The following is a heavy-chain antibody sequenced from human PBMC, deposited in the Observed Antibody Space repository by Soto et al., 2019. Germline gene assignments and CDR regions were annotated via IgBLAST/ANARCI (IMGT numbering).Heavy chain of an antibody. J-gene: IGHJ6*02. CDR1: SGSIDTTNW. CDR2: IFHSGNT. Sequence: QVQLQESGPGLVKPSGTLSLTCAVSSGSIDTTNWWSWVRQPPGKGLEWIGEIFHSGNTYYNPSLASRVTISVDTTKNQCSLNLRSVTAADMAVYYCARRTWGMDVWGQGTTVTVSS. D-gene: IGHD2-8*01. CDR3: ARRTWGMDV. V-gene: IGHV4-4*02.